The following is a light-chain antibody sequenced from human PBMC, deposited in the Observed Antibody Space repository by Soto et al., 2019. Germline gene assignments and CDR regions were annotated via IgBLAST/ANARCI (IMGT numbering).Light chain of an antibody. CDR1: QSVSSSY. Sequence: EIVLTRSRGTLSFSGRQRGSLXNRSSQSVSSSYLAWYQQKPGQAPRLLIYGASSRATGIPDRFSGSGSGTDFTLTISRLEPEDFAVYYCQQYGSSPRTFGQGTKVDIK. CDR2: GAS. V-gene: IGKV3-20*01. J-gene: IGKJ1*01. CDR3: QQYGSSPRT.